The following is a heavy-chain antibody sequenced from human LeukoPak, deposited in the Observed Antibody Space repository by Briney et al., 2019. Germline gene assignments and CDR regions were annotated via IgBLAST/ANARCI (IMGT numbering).Heavy chain of an antibody. D-gene: IGHD3-22*01. CDR2: ISGSGGST. Sequence: PGGTLRLSCAASGFTFSSYAMSWVRQAPGKGLGWVSAISGSGGSTYYADSVKGRFTISRDNSKNTLYLQMNSLRAEDTAVYYCAKEYYYDSSGYGDYWGQGTLVTVSS. J-gene: IGHJ4*02. CDR3: AKEYYYDSSGYGDY. V-gene: IGHV3-23*01. CDR1: GFTFSSYA.